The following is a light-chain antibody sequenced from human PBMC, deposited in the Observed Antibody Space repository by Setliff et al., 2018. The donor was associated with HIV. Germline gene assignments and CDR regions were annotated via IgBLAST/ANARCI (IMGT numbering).Light chain of an antibody. CDR2: EVS. CDR3: CSYAGSSTPVI. Sequence: QSVLTQPASVSGSPGQSITISCTGSSSNVGTYNLVSWYQHHPVKAPKLVIYEVSKRPSGVSDRFSGSKSGNTASLTISGLQADDEAYYYCCSYAGSSTPVIFGGGTKVTVL. CDR1: SSNVGTYNL. V-gene: IGLV2-23*02. J-gene: IGLJ2*01.